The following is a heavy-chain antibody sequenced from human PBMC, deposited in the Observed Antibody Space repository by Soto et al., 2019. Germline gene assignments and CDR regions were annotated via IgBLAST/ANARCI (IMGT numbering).Heavy chain of an antibody. CDR2: ISTYNGDT. D-gene: IGHD6-13*01. J-gene: IGHJ6*02. CDR1: GYTFTTSG. Sequence: QVQLVQSGPEVKKPGASVKVSCEASGYTFTTSGISWVRQAPGQGLEWMGWISTYNGDTNSAQKFQGRVTMTADTSTGTVNMEVMSLKSDDTAVYYGARPASWPDYYYGLDVWGQGTTVTVSS. V-gene: IGHV1-18*01. CDR3: ARPASWPDYYYGLDV.